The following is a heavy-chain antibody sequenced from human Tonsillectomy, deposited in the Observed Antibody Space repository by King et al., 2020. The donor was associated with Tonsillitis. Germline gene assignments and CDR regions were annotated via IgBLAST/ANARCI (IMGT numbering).Heavy chain of an antibody. Sequence: QLVQSGAEVKKPGASVRISCKASGYTFTSYYMHWVRQAPGQGLEWMGLINPSDGRTSYAQKFRGRVTMTRDTSTSTVSMELNSLRSQDTAVYYCARDLNWNDPFGSYYHSYGLDVWGQGTTVTVSS. J-gene: IGHJ6*02. D-gene: IGHD1-20*01. CDR1: GYTFTSYY. CDR2: INPSDGRT. V-gene: IGHV1-46*01. CDR3: ARDLNWNDPFGSYYHSYGLDV.